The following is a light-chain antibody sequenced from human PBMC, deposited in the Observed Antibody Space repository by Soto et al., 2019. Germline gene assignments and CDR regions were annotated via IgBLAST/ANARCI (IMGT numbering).Light chain of an antibody. CDR2: GAS. CDR1: QSVTSNY. Sequence: EIVLTQSPGTLSLSPGQRATLSCRASQSVTSNYLAWYQQIPGQAPRLLIYGASSRATGIPDRFSGSGSGTDFTLTINRLEPEDFAVYFCQQYGTSPWTSGQGTKVDTK. CDR3: QQYGTSPWT. V-gene: IGKV3-20*01. J-gene: IGKJ1*01.